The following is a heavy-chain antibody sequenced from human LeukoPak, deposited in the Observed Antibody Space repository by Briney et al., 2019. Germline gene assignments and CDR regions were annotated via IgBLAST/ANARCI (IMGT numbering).Heavy chain of an antibody. V-gene: IGHV4-34*01. CDR2: INHSGST. CDR3: AAAENDFWSGYYYYYGMDV. J-gene: IGHJ6*02. D-gene: IGHD3-3*01. CDR1: GGSFSGYY. Sequence: PSETLSLTCAVYGGSFSGYYWSWIRQPPGKGLEWIGEINHSGSTNYNPSLKGRVTISVDTSKNQFSLKLSSVTAADTAVYYCAAAENDFWSGYYYYYGMDVWGQGTTVTVSS.